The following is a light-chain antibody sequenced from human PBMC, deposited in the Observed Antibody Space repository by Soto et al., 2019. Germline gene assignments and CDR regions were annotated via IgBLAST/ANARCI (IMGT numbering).Light chain of an antibody. J-gene: IGKJ3*01. CDR1: QSISNY. Sequence: DIQMTQSPSSLSASVGDRVTITCPASQSISNYLNWYQQRPGKAPKLLIYAASSLQSGVPSRFSGSGSGTDFTLTISSLQPEDFATYYCQQSYSTPSWTFGPGTKVDIK. CDR3: QQSYSTPSWT. CDR2: AAS. V-gene: IGKV1-39*01.